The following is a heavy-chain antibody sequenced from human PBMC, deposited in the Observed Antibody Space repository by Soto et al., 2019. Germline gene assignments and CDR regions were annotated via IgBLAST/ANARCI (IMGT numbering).Heavy chain of an antibody. CDR1: GYTFTSYG. D-gene: IGHD6-19*01. V-gene: IGHV1-3*01. CDR2: INAGNGNT. J-gene: IGHJ6*02. Sequence: ASVKVSCKASGYTFTSYGISWVRQAPGQRLEWMGWINAGNGNTNYSQKFQGRVTITRDTSASTTYMELSSLRSEDTAVYYCASVSSDYYGMDVWGQGTTVTVSS. CDR3: ASVSSDYYGMDV.